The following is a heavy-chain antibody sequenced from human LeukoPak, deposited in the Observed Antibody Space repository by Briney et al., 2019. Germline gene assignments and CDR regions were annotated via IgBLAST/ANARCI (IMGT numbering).Heavy chain of an antibody. J-gene: IGHJ4*02. Sequence: ASVKVSCKASGYTFTGYYMHWVRQAPGQGLEWMGWINPNSGGTNYAQKFQGRVTMTRDTSISTAYMELSRLRSDDTAVYYCARARGFQSPGLIPGYWGQGTLVTVSS. V-gene: IGHV1-2*02. CDR3: ARARGFQSPGLIPGY. D-gene: IGHD2-8*01. CDR2: INPNSGGT. CDR1: GYTFTGYY.